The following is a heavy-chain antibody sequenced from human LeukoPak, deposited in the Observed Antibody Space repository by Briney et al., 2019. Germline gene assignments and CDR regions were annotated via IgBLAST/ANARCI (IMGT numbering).Heavy chain of an antibody. Sequence: PGGSLRLSCAASGFAFSRYSMNWVRQAPGKGLEWVSSISSSSGYIYYADSVEGRFTISRDNAKNSLYLQMNSLRAEDTAVYYCAREIVSSTCFDYWGQGALVTVSS. CDR1: GFAFSRYS. V-gene: IGHV3-21*01. CDR3: AREIVSSTCFDY. D-gene: IGHD2-2*01. J-gene: IGHJ4*02. CDR2: ISSSSGYI.